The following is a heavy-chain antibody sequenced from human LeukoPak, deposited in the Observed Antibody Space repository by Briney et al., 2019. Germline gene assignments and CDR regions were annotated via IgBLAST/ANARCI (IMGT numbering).Heavy chain of an antibody. CDR3: ARPQYCSSTSCYDAFDI. CDR1: GFIFSSYG. D-gene: IGHD2-2*01. Sequence: GGSLRLSCAASGFIFSSYGMHWVRQAPGKGLEWVAVIWYDGSNKYYADSVKGRFTISRDNSKNTLYLQMNSLRAEDTAVYYCARPQYCSSTSCYDAFDIWGQGTMVTVSS. V-gene: IGHV3-33*01. J-gene: IGHJ3*02. CDR2: IWYDGSNK.